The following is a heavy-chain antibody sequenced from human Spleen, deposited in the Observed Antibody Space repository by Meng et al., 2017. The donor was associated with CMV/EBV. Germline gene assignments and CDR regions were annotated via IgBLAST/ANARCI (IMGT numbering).Heavy chain of an antibody. CDR1: GVSTTSSSYF. Sequence: SETLSLTCSVSGVSTTSSSYFWGWIRQPPGKGLEYIGIGHHSGSAYYNPSLRSRVTISVDTSKNQFSLKLPSVTAADTAVYYCARVGVLTGPDYWGQGTLVTVSS. CDR3: ARVGVLTGPDY. D-gene: IGHD3-9*01. J-gene: IGHJ4*02. V-gene: IGHV4-39*07. CDR2: GHHSGSA.